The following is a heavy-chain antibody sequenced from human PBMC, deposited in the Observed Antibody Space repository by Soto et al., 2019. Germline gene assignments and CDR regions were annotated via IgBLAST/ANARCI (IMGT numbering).Heavy chain of an antibody. CDR1: GGTFSSYA. Sequence: QVQLVQSGAEVKKPGSSVKVSCKTSGGTFSSYAINWVRQAPGQGLEWMGGIIPIFGTANYAQKFQGRITITADKSTNKADMELRSLRSDDTAVYYCASSPPPTVTMYSRFFDLWGRGTLVTVSS. D-gene: IGHD4-17*01. V-gene: IGHV1-69*14. CDR2: IIPIFGTA. J-gene: IGHJ2*01. CDR3: ASSPPPTVTMYSRFFDL.